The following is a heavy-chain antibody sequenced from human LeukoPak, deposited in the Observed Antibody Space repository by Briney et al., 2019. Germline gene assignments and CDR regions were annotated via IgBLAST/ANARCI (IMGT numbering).Heavy chain of an antibody. D-gene: IGHD6-13*01. CDR1: GFTLSTYS. V-gene: IGHV3-48*02. CDR2: ISSSSSII. J-gene: IGHJ4*02. Sequence: GGSLRLPYAASGFTLSTYSMNWVRQAPGKGLEWISYISSSSSIIYYADSVKGRFTISRDNAQQSLYLQMNSLRDEDTAVYYCARGRGAAAGTRIFDYWGQGTLVAASS. CDR3: ARGRGAAAGTRIFDY.